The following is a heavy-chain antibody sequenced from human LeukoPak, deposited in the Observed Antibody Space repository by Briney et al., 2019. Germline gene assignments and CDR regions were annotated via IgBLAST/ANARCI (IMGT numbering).Heavy chain of an antibody. V-gene: IGHV1-2*02. J-gene: IGHJ4*02. Sequence: ASVKVSCKASGYTFTGYYMHWVRQAPGQGLEWMGWINPNSGDTKYAQKFQGRVTMTRDTSISTAYMELSRLRSDDTALYYCARSEMADYWGQGTLVTVSS. D-gene: IGHD1-14*01. CDR2: INPNSGDT. CDR1: GYTFTGYY. CDR3: ARSEMADY.